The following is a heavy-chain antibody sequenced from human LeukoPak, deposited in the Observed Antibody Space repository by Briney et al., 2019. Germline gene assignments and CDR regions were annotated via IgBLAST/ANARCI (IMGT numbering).Heavy chain of an antibody. CDR3: ARDLRDYYYDSSGYYLPPDY. V-gene: IGHV1-18*01. CDR2: ISAYNGNT. J-gene: IGHJ4*02. Sequence: ASVKVSCKASGYTFINYGISWVRQAPGQGLEWMGWISAYNGNTNYAQKLQGRVTMTTDTSTSTAYMELRSLRSDDTAVYYCARDLRDYYYDSSGYYLPPDYWGQGTLVTVSS. D-gene: IGHD3-22*01. CDR1: GYTFINYG.